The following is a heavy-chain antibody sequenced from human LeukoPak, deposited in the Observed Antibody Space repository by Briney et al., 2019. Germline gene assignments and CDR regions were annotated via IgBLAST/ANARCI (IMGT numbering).Heavy chain of an antibody. Sequence: SETLSLTCTVSGGSISNYYWSWIRQPPGKGLEWIGYIYYSGSTNYNPSLKSRVTISVDTSQRQFSLKLSSVTAADTAVYYCARLREDSYDYYGMDVWGQGPTVTVSS. D-gene: IGHD2-15*01. CDR1: GGSISNYY. CDR3: ARLREDSYDYYGMDV. CDR2: IYYSGST. V-gene: IGHV4-59*08. J-gene: IGHJ6*02.